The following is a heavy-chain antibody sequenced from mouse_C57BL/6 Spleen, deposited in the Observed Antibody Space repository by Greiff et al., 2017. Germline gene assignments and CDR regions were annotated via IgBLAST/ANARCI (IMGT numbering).Heavy chain of an antibody. Sequence: QVQLQQSGAELVKPGASVKISCKASGYAFSSYWMNWVKQRPGKGLEWIGQIYPGDGDTNYNGKFKGKATLTADKSSITAYMQLSILTSEDSSVYFCARGIYYGNYKGYYFDYWGQGTTLTVSS. CDR2: IYPGDGDT. J-gene: IGHJ2*01. D-gene: IGHD2-1*01. CDR3: ARGIYYGNYKGYYFDY. CDR1: GYAFSSYW. V-gene: IGHV1-80*01.